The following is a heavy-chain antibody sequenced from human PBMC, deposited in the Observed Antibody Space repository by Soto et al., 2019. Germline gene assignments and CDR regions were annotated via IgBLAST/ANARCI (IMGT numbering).Heavy chain of an antibody. CDR2: VYRSGST. CDR1: GGSISSDNW. Sequence: QVQLQESGPGLVKPSGTLSLTCAVSGGSISSDNWWNWVRQPPGQGMEWSGEVYRSGSTNYDPSLKCRVTISIETSKNPCSLSLTSVSSADTAMYYCARNGVYSLGSWGQGTLVTVSS. CDR3: ARNGVYSLGS. D-gene: IGHD4-17*01. J-gene: IGHJ5*02. V-gene: IGHV4-4*02.